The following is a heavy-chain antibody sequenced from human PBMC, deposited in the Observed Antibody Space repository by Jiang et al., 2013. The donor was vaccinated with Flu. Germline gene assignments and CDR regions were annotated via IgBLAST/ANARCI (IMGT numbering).Heavy chain of an antibody. CDR2: ISGSGGST. CDR3: AKDTLDYDSSGYYFRRDY. J-gene: IGHJ4*02. CDR1: GFTFSSYA. D-gene: IGHD3-22*01. V-gene: IGHV3-23*01. Sequence: VQLLESGGGLVQPGGSLRLSCAASGFTFSSYAMSWVRQAPGKGLEWVSAISGSGGSTYYADSVKGRFTISRDNSKNTLYLQMNSLRAEDTAVYYCAKDTLDYDSSGYYFRRDYWGQGTLVTVSS.